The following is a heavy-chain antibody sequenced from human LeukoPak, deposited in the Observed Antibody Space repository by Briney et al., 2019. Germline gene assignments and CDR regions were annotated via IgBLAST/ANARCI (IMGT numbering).Heavy chain of an antibody. J-gene: IGHJ4*02. V-gene: IGHV3-30*07. CDR3: TRDPRLAAAGELFDY. D-gene: IGHD6-13*01. Sequence: DSVKGRFTISRDNSQSTLYLQMNSLKTEDTAVYYCTRDPRLAAAGELFDYWGQGTLVTVSS.